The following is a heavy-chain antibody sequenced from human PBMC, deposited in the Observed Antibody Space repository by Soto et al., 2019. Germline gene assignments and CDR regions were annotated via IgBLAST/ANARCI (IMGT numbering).Heavy chain of an antibody. CDR2: IIPILGIA. V-gene: IGHV1-69*04. J-gene: IGHJ6*03. D-gene: IGHD3-3*01. CDR1: GGTFSSYT. CDR3: AREIIDNYDFWSGYPVNMDV. Sequence: SVKVSCKASGGTFSSYTIGWVRQAPGQGLEWMGRIIPILGIANYAQKFQGRVTITADKSTSTAYMELSSLRSEDTAVYYCAREIIDNYDFWSGYPVNMDVWGKGTTVTVSS.